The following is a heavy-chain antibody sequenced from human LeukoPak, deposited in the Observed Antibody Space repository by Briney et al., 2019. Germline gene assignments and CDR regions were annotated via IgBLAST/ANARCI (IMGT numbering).Heavy chain of an antibody. CDR2: ISSSSSYI. CDR3: ARDFRAMIVVGVFDY. D-gene: IGHD3-22*01. CDR1: GFTFSSYS. J-gene: IGHJ4*02. Sequence: GGSLRLSCAASGFTFSSYSMNWVRQAPGKGLEWVSSISSSSSYIYYADSVKGRFTISRDNAKNSLYLQMNSLRAEDTAVYYCARDFRAMIVVGVFDYWGQGTLVTVSS. V-gene: IGHV3-21*01.